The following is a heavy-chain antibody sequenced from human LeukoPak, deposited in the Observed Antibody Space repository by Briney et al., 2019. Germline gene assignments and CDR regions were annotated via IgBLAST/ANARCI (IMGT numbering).Heavy chain of an antibody. CDR2: ISYDGSNK. CDR1: GFPFSSYA. J-gene: IGHJ3*02. D-gene: IGHD3-16*01. Sequence: GRSLRLSCAASGFPFSSYAMHWVRQAPGKGLEWVAVISYDGSNKYYADSVKGRFTISRDNSKNTLYLQMNSLRAEDTAVYYCSGRVGAFDIWGQGTMVTVSS. V-gene: IGHV3-30-3*01. CDR3: SGRVGAFDI.